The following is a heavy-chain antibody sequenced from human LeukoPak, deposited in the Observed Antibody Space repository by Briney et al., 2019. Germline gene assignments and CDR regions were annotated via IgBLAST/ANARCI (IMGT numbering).Heavy chain of an antibody. CDR3: AGGRTDIVVVPATLRNYYFDY. D-gene: IGHD2-2*01. V-gene: IGHV1-69*06. Sequence: SVKVSCKASGYTFTSYGISWVRQAPGQGLEWMGGIMPMFGKTNYAQKFQGRVTTTADKATSTAYMELSSLRSEDTAVYYCAGGRTDIVVVPATLRNYYFDYWGQGTLVTVSS. CDR1: GYTFTSYG. CDR2: IMPMFGKT. J-gene: IGHJ4*02.